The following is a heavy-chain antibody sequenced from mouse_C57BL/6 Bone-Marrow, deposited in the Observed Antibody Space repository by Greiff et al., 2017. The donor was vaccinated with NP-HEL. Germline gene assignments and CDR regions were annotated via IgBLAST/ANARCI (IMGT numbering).Heavy chain of an antibody. Sequence: VQLQQSGPELVKPGASVKISCKASGYTFTDYYMNWVKQSHGKSLEWIGDINPNNGGTSYNQKFKGKATLTVDKSSSTAYMELRSLTSEDSAVYYCARRATVVAPSFAYWGQGTLVTVSA. CDR3: ARRATVVAPSFAY. CDR1: GYTFTDYY. D-gene: IGHD1-1*01. J-gene: IGHJ3*01. V-gene: IGHV1-26*01. CDR2: INPNNGGT.